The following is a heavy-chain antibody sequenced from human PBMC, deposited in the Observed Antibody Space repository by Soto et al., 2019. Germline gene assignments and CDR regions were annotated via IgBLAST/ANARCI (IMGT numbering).Heavy chain of an antibody. V-gene: IGHV1-8*01. Sequence: ASVKVSCKASGYTFTSYDINWVRQATGQGLEWMGWMNPNSGNTGYAQKFQGRVTMTRNTSISTAYMELSSLRSEDTAVYYCARWVGTIAVAGPRYYYYGMDVWGQGTTVTVSS. CDR3: ARWVGTIAVAGPRYYYYGMDV. CDR2: MNPNSGNT. D-gene: IGHD6-19*01. J-gene: IGHJ6*02. CDR1: GYTFTSYD.